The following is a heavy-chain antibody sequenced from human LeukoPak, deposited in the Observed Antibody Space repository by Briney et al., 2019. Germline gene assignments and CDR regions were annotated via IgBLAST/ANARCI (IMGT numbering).Heavy chain of an antibody. V-gene: IGHV4-59*01. CDR2: IYYSGST. D-gene: IGHD1-26*01. J-gene: IGHJ5*02. Sequence: SETLSLTCTVSGGSISSYYWSWIRQPPGKGLEWIGYIYYSGSTNYNPSLKSRVTISVDTSKNQFSLKLSSVTAADTAVYYCARDHYGGSGSYLSGFDLWGQGTLVTVSS. CDR3: ARDHYGGSGSYLSGFDL. CDR1: GGSISSYY.